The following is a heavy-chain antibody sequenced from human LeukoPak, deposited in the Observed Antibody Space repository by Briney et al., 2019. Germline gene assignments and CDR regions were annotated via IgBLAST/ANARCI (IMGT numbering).Heavy chain of an antibody. CDR2: ISFHGTDS. D-gene: IGHD2-15*01. CDR1: GFTFISYA. J-gene: IGHJ4*02. CDR3: AKSGLNRFDY. Sequence: PGTSLRLSCAASGFTFISYAIHWVRQAPGKGLEWVAVISFHGTDSFYADSVKGRFTISRDNSKNSLYLQMNSLRAEDTAVYYCAKSGLNRFDYWGQGTLVTVSS. V-gene: IGHV3-30*04.